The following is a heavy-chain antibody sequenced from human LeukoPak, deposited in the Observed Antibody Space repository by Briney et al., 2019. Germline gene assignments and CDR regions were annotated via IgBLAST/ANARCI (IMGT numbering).Heavy chain of an antibody. CDR1: GGSISSSNDY. J-gene: IGHJ5*02. D-gene: IGHD3-22*01. CDR2: VYYSGGT. V-gene: IGHV4-39*07. CDR3: AGGPRTYYYDSSGYYRFDP. Sequence: SETLSLTCTVSGGSISSSNDYWGWIRQPPGKGLEWIGSVYYSGGTYYNPSLKSRVTMSVDTSKNQFSLKLSSVTAADTAVYYCAGGPRTYYYDSSGYYRFDPWGQGTLVTVSS.